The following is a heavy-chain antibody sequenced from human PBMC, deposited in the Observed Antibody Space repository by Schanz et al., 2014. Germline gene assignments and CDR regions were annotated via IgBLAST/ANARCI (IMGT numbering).Heavy chain of an antibody. D-gene: IGHD4-17*01. Sequence: VQLVESGGGLVQPGGSLRLSCAASGFTFSNYGIHWFRQPAGKGLEWVAVIWNNGVTKYYADSVRGRFTISRDRFQNTLYLRMSSLRAEDTAVYYCARPRFDYGEVDYWGQGTLVTVSS. V-gene: IGHV3-33*01. CDR2: IWNNGVTK. CDR3: ARPRFDYGEVDY. CDR1: GFTFSNYG. J-gene: IGHJ4*02.